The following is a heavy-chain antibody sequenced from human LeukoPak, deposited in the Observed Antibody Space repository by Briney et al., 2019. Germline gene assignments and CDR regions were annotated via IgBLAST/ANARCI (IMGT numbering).Heavy chain of an antibody. CDR3: ARFGLYGSGSSAWFDP. J-gene: IGHJ5*02. CDR1: NDSINSGTSF. Sequence: NTSETLSLTCTVSNDSINSGTSFWSWIRQPAGKGLEWIGRIYSSGSTNYNPSLKSRVTISVDTSKNQFSLKLGSVTAADTAVYYCARFGLYGSGSSAWFDPWGQGTLVTVSS. D-gene: IGHD3-10*01. CDR2: IYSSGST. V-gene: IGHV4-61*02.